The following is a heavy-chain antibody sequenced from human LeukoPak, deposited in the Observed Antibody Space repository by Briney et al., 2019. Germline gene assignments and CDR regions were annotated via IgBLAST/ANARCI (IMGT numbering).Heavy chain of an antibody. Sequence: ASVKVSCKASGYTFTSYGISWVRQAPGQGLEWMGWISAYNGNTNYAQKLQGRVTMTTDTSTSTAYMELRSLRSEDTAVYYCATHLGGIAAAYPFDIWGQGTMVTVSS. J-gene: IGHJ3*02. V-gene: IGHV1-18*01. CDR3: ATHLGGIAAAYPFDI. CDR2: ISAYNGNT. CDR1: GYTFTSYG. D-gene: IGHD6-13*01.